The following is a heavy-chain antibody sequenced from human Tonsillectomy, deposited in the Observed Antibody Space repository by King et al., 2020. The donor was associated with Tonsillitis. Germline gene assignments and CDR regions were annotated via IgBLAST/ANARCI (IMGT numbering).Heavy chain of an antibody. J-gene: IGHJ5*02. CDR1: GFTFRSYN. V-gene: IGHV3-48*01. CDR2: ISSSSRTI. CDR3: ARDRRAIFGVALPFDP. Sequence: VQLVESGGGLVQPGGSLRLSCAASGFTFRSYNMNWVRQAPGKGLEWVSFISSSSRTIYYADSVKGRFTISRDNAKNSLYLQMNSLRAEDTAVYYCARDRRAIFGVALPFDPWGQGTLVTVSS. D-gene: IGHD3-3*01.